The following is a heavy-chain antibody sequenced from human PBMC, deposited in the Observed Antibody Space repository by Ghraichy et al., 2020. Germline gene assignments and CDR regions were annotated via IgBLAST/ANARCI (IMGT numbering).Heavy chain of an antibody. D-gene: IGHD3-22*01. CDR2: INPNSGGT. CDR3: ARAYYYDSSGYPQFDY. V-gene: IGHV1-2*06. CDR1: GYTFTGYY. J-gene: IGHJ4*02. Sequence: ASVKVSCKASGYTFTGYYMHWVRQAPGQGLEWMGRINPNSGGTNYAQKFQGRVTMTRDTSISTAYMELSRLRSDDTAVYYCARAYYYDSSGYPQFDYWGQGTLVTVSS.